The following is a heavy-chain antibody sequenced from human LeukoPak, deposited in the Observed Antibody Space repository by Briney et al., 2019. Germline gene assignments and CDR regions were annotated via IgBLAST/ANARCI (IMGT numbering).Heavy chain of an antibody. CDR3: ARDKVSGSSGWYYFDY. V-gene: IGHV3-30-3*01. Sequence: GRSLRLSCAASGFTFSSDAMHWVRQAPGKGLEWVAVISYDGSNNYYADSVKGRFTISRDNSKNTLYLQMNSLRAEDTTVYYCARDKVSGSSGWYYFDYWGQGTLVTVSS. CDR2: ISYDGSNN. CDR1: GFTFSSDA. J-gene: IGHJ4*02. D-gene: IGHD6-19*01.